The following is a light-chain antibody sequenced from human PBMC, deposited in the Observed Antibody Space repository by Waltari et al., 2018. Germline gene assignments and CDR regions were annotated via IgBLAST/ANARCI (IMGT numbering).Light chain of an antibody. CDR2: EDN. V-gene: IGLV6-57*03. CDR3: QSDDGNTWV. CDR1: SGSFPSNY. Sequence: NFMLTQPHSVSESPGKTVTISCTRSSGSFPSNYVQWYQLRPGSAPTTVIYEDNQRPSGVPDRFSGSIDSSSNSASLTISGLKTEDEADYYCQSDDGNTWVFGGGTKLTVL. J-gene: IGLJ3*02.